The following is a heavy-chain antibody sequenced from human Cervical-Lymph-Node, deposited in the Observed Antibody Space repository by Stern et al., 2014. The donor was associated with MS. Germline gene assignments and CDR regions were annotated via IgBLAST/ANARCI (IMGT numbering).Heavy chain of an antibody. J-gene: IGHJ6*02. V-gene: IGHV1-69*01. CDR2: SIAVFGTP. D-gene: IGHD2-2*01. Sequence: QVQLGQSGSEVRKPGSSVNVTCKASGGTFRNFAVNWARQAPGQGLEGVGGSIAVFGTPTDSQKFQDRVTIFSDESTNTVYVELSSLTTDDTATYFCASAHPATRRGYKGMNVWGQGTTIAVSS. CDR3: ASAHPATRRGYKGMNV. CDR1: GGTFRNFA.